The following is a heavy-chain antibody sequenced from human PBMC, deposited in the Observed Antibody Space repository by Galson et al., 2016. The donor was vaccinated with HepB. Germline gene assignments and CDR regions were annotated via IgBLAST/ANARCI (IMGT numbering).Heavy chain of an antibody. CDR3: ARALSSSGWTYWYFDL. J-gene: IGHJ2*01. D-gene: IGHD6-19*01. Sequence: SLRLSCAASRFTFINSWMSWVRQAPGKGLEWAANIKQDGSEKYYVDSVKGRFTISRDNAKNSLFLQMNGLRAEDTAVYYCARALSSSGWTYWYFDLWGRGTLVTVSS. CDR1: RFTFINSW. CDR2: IKQDGSEK. V-gene: IGHV3-7*03.